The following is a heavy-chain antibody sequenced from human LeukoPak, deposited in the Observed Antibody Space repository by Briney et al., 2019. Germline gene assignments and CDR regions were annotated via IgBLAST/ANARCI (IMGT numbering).Heavy chain of an antibody. J-gene: IGHJ4*02. CDR1: GFTFSTYW. V-gene: IGHV3-7*01. CDR2: INEDGSEK. CDR3: ARSKIDY. Sequence: GGSLRLSCAAPGFTFSTYWMMWVRQAPGKGLEWVANINEDGSEKYYADSVEGRFTISRDNAKNSLDLQMSSLNAEDTAVYYCARSKIDYWGQGTLVTVSS. D-gene: IGHD4-11*01.